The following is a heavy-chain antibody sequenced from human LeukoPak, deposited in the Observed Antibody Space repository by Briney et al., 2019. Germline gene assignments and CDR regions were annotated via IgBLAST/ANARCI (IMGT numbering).Heavy chain of an antibody. D-gene: IGHD1-26*01. CDR2: IRYDGSNK. J-gene: IGHJ4*02. V-gene: IGHV3-30*02. CDR3: AKDLLPYSGSHGDY. Sequence: GGSLRLSCAASGFTFSSYGMHWVRQAPGKGLEWVAFIRYDGSNKYYADSVKGRFTISRDNSKNTPYLQMNSLRAEDTAVYYCAKDLLPYSGSHGDYWGQGTLVTVSS. CDR1: GFTFSSYG.